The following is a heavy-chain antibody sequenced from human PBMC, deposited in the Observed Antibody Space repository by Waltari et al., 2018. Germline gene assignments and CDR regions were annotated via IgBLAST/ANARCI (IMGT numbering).Heavy chain of an antibody. CDR2: INPSGGST. J-gene: IGHJ1*01. CDR3: GVPRTDFQL. D-gene: IGHD3-10*01. V-gene: IGHV1-46*04. Sequence: QVQLVQSGAEVKKPGASVKVSCKESGSSSPSYYIRWEGRERGQGLKWMGIINPSGGSTRCVQKLHGRVTMTTDTSTITVYMGLSRLRSDDTAVDYWGVPRTDFQLWGQGTLVTVSS. CDR1: GSSSPSYY.